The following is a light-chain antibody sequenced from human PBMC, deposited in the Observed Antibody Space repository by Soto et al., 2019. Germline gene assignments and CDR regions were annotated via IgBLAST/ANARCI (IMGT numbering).Light chain of an antibody. V-gene: IGLV2-23*01. CDR3: CLYGGATPYV. J-gene: IGLJ1*01. CDR1: SGFFGSFSL. Sequence: QSVLPQPASVSGSPGQSITISRTGTSGFFGSFSLVSWYQQHPGKAPKVMISEGHRRPSGVPDRFSGSTSVNAASLTISGLQADDEADYYCCLYGGATPYVFCTGTKVTVL. CDR2: EGH.